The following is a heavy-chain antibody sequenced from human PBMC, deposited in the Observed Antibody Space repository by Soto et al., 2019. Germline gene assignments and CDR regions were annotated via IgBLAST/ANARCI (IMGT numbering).Heavy chain of an antibody. CDR2: IYYSGST. V-gene: IGHV4-39*02. CDR1: GGSISSSSYY. D-gene: IGHD5-18*01. CDR3: ATDGYSYGIYYYGMDV. J-gene: IGHJ6*02. Sequence: SETLSLTCTVSGGSISSSSYYWGWIRQPPGKGLEWIGSIYYSGSTYYNPSLKSRVTISVDTSKNQFSLKLSPVTAAEEAVYSCATDGYSYGIYYYGMDVWGQGPTVTVSS.